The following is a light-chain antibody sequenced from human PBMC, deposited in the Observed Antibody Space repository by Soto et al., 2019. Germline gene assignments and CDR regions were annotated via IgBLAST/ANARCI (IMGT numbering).Light chain of an antibody. J-gene: IGKJ1*01. Sequence: DIQMTQSPSSLSASVGYRVTITCRASQSISSWLAWYQQKPGKAPKLLIYDASSLESGVPSRFSGSGSGTEFTLTIRSLQHDDFAANCGKKYNSYPRTCAEGTTGDIK. V-gene: IGKV1-5*01. CDR3: KKYNSYPRT. CDR1: QSISSW. CDR2: DAS.